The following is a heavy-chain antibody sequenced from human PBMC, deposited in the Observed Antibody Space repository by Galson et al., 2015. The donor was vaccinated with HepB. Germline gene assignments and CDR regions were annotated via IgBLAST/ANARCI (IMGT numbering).Heavy chain of an antibody. V-gene: IGHV3-69-1*01. CDR1: GFTFRSFP. CDR3: ARQYSSAGYGYYLDY. Sequence: SLRLSCAVSGFTFRSFPMNWVRQAPGKGLEWLAYISSSGSTNYEDSVRGRFTISRDNANHSLFLQMDNLRAEDTAVYYCARQYSSAGYGYYLDYWGQGTLVTVSS. D-gene: IGHD6-19*01. J-gene: IGHJ4*02. CDR2: ISSSGST.